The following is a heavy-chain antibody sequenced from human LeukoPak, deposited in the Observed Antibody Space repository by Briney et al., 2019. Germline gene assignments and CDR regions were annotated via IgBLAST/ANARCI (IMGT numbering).Heavy chain of an antibody. CDR3: ARLWLAYFDY. J-gene: IGHJ4*02. CDR1: GGSFSGYY. V-gene: IGHV4-34*01. D-gene: IGHD6-19*01. Sequence: SETLSLTCAVYGGSFSGYYWSWIRQPPGKGLEWIGEINHSGSTNYNPSLKSRVTISVDRSKNQFSLKLSSVTAADTAVYYCARLWLAYFDYWGQGTLVTVSS. CDR2: INHSGST.